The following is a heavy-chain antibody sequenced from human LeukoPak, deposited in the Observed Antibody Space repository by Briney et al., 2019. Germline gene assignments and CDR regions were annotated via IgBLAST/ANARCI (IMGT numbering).Heavy chain of an antibody. Sequence: PSETLSLTCAVYGGSFSGYYWSWIRQPPGKGLEWIGEINHSGSTNYNPSLKSRVTISVDTSKNQFSLKLSSATAADTAVYYCAREVMVRGVSIDYWGQGTLVTVSS. J-gene: IGHJ4*02. CDR2: INHSGST. D-gene: IGHD3-10*01. CDR3: AREVMVRGVSIDY. V-gene: IGHV4-34*01. CDR1: GGSFSGYY.